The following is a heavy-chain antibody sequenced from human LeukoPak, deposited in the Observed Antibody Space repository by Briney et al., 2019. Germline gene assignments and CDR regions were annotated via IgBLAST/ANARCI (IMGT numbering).Heavy chain of an antibody. CDR2: ISGSGDTT. J-gene: IGHJ4*02. V-gene: IGHV3-23*01. CDR3: ANREGGYTYDPFDY. Sequence: GGSLRLSCAASGFTFSTYAMSWVRQAPGRGLEWVSAISGSGDTTYYADSVKGRFTISRDNSKNTLYLQMNSLRAEDTAVYYCANREGGYTYDPFDYWGQGTLVTVSS. CDR1: GFTFSTYA. D-gene: IGHD5-18*01.